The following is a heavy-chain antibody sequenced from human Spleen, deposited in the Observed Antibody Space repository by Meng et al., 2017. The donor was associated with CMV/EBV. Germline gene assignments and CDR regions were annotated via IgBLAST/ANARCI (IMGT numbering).Heavy chain of an antibody. J-gene: IGHJ2*01. CDR1: GGTVGSYT. CDR2: ISPILGIA. D-gene: IGHD6-6*01. Sequence: GGTVGSYTISWVRRAPGRGREWMGRISPILGIASYAQKFQGGVTITADESTSTAYMELSSLRSEDTAVYYCAGDASIAARPLWYFDLWGRGTLVTVSS. CDR3: AGDASIAARPLWYFDL. V-gene: IGHV1-69*04.